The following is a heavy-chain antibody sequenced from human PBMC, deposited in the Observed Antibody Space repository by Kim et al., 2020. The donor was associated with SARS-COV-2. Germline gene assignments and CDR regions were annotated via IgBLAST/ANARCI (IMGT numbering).Heavy chain of an antibody. CDR1: GFTFSFYG. Sequence: GGSLRLSCAASGFTFSFYGMHWVRQAPGKGLEWVAVIWFDGSNKYYADSVKGRFTISRDNSKNTLYLQLNSLRAEDTAVYYCARGMITFGGVIVGYYGMDVWGQGTTGTVSS. J-gene: IGHJ6*02. CDR2: IWFDGSNK. CDR3: ARGMITFGGVIVGYYGMDV. D-gene: IGHD3-16*02. V-gene: IGHV3-33*01.